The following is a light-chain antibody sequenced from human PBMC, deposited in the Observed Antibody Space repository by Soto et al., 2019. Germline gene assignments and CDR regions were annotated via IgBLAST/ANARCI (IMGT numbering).Light chain of an antibody. CDR1: SSNIGAGYD. Sequence: QSVMTQPPSVSGAPGQRLTISCTGSSSNIGAGYDVHWYQQLPGTAPKLLIYGNSNRPSGVPDRFSGSKSGTSASLAITGLQAEDEADYYCQSYDSSLSAYNYVFGTGTKVTVL. J-gene: IGLJ1*01. CDR3: QSYDSSLSAYNYV. CDR2: GNS. V-gene: IGLV1-40*01.